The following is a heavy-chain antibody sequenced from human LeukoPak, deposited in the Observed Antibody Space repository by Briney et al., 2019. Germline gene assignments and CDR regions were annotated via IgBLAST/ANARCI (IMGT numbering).Heavy chain of an antibody. CDR1: GDSVSNNSTT. CDR3: AKTENNWSYGMDV. D-gene: IGHD1-20*01. CDR2: TYYRSEWYN. J-gene: IGHJ6*02. V-gene: IGHV6-1*01. Sequence: SQTLSLTCAISGDSVSNNSTTWSWIRQSPSRGLEWLGRTYYRSEWYNDYAVSAKSRITINPDTSKNQFSLQLNSVTPEDTAVYYCAKTENNWSYGMDVWGQGTTVTVSS.